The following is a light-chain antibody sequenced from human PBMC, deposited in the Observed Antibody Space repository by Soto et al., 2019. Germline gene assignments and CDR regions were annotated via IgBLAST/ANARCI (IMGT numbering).Light chain of an antibody. CDR3: XXXXXXXWX. J-gene: IGKJ1*01. Sequence: IILTQSPDTLSLSPWERATLSCRASQTVSSNYLAWCQQRPGQAPRLLIYGASTRAAGIPDRFSGSGSGTDFTLTITRLEPEDSAVXXXXXXXXXXWXFXQGTKVDIK. CDR2: GAS. CDR1: QTVSSNY. V-gene: IGKV3-20*01.